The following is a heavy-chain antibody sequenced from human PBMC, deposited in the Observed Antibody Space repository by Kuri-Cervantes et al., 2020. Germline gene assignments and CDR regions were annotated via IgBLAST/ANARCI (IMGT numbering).Heavy chain of an antibody. Sequence: LSLTCAASGFSVSNNYMSWVRQAPGKGLEWVAVISYDGSNKYYADSVKGRFTISRDNSKNTLYLQMNSLRAEDTAVYYCAKDLGVGATGEYAFDIWGQGTMVTVSS. J-gene: IGHJ3*02. CDR3: AKDLGVGATGEYAFDI. V-gene: IGHV3-30*18. D-gene: IGHD1-26*01. CDR2: ISYDGSNK. CDR1: GFSVSNNY.